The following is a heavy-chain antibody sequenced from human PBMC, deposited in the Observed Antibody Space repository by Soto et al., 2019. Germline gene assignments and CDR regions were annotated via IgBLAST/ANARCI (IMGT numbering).Heavy chain of an antibody. V-gene: IGHV1-69*01. D-gene: IGHD5-12*01. CDR3: AREGFSGGYFGS. CDR2: IIPIFGTA. CDR1: GGALSNYV. Sequence: QVQLVQSGAEVKKPGSSVRVSCKASGGALSNYVINWVRQAPGQGLEWMGGIIPIFGTANYAQRYQGRVTITADESTSTAYMGLSSLRSEDTAVYYCAREGFSGGYFGSWGQGTLVTVSS. J-gene: IGHJ4*02.